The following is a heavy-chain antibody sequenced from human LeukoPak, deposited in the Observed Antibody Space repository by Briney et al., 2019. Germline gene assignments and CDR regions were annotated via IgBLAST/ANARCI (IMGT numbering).Heavy chain of an antibody. CDR3: TTDFLRGYSGS. CDR2: IKTNSDAGTT. J-gene: IGHJ5*02. Sequence: PGGSLRLSCAASGFTFSNVWMTWVRQAPGKGLECVGRIKTNSDAGTTDYAAPVKGRFTISRDDSENTVYLQMKSLQTEDTAVYYCTTDFLRGYSGSWGQGTLVTVSS. CDR1: GFTFSNVW. D-gene: IGHD5-12*01. V-gene: IGHV3-15*01.